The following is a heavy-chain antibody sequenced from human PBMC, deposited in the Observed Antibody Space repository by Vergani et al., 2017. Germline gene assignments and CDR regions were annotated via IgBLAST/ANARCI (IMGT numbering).Heavy chain of an antibody. CDR1: GFSFGNYA. CDR3: AKARDPNCKCGNCYSYYYGLDL. CDR2: ISYDGTEK. D-gene: IGHD2-21*01. V-gene: IGHV3-30-3*01. Sequence: QVKLEESGGGVVQPGRSLRLSCAASGFSFGNYAMHWVRQAPGKGLEWVGVISYDGTEKKYADSVNGRFTISRDNSKDTLYLQMNSLRVEDTAIYYCAKARDPNCKCGNCYSYYYGLDLWGQATTVTVSS. J-gene: IGHJ6*02.